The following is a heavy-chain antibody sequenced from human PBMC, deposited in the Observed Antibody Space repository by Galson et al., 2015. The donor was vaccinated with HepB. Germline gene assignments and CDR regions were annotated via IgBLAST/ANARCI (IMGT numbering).Heavy chain of an antibody. Sequence: SLRLSCAASGFTFTSYWMHWVRQAPGKGLVWVSRINSDGSSTNYAGSVKGRFTISRDNAKNTLYLQMNSLRAEDTAVYYCARGYSVGMDLWGQGTTVTVSS. J-gene: IGHJ6*02. CDR1: GFTFTSYW. CDR2: INSDGSST. V-gene: IGHV3-74*01. CDR3: ARGYSVGMDL. D-gene: IGHD1-26*01.